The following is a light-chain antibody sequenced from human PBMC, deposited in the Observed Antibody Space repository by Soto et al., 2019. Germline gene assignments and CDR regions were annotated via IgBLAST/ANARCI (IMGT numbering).Light chain of an antibody. V-gene: IGLV2-23*02. CDR3: CSYAGSSTLI. CDR2: EVS. CDR1: SSDVGSYNL. Sequence: QSVLTQPASVSGCPGQSITICCTGTSSDVGSYNLVSWYQQHPGKAPKLMIYEVSKRPSGVSNRFSGSKSGNTASLTISGLQAEDEAEYYCCSYAGSSTLIFGTGTKVTVL. J-gene: IGLJ1*01.